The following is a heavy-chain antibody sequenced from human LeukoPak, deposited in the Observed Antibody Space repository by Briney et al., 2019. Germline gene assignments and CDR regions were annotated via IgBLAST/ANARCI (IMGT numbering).Heavy chain of an antibody. J-gene: IGHJ5*02. CDR2: IYYSGST. CDR1: GGXISSYY. V-gene: IGHV4-59*12. D-gene: IGHD3-10*01. Sequence: PSETLSLTCSVSGGXISSYYWSWIRQPPGKGLEWLGYIYYSGSTNYNPSLKSRVTISVDTSKNQFSLKLSSVTAADTAVYYCARVERAMVRGVMAVVRRIDPWGQGTLVTVSS. CDR3: ARVERAMVRGVMAVVRRIDP.